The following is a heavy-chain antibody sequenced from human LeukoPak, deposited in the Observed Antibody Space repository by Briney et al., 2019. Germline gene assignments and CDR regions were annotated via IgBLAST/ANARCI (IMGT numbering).Heavy chain of an antibody. J-gene: IGHJ4*02. D-gene: IGHD2-2*01. CDR1: GGTFISYA. Sequence: SVKVSCKASGGTFISYAISWVRQAPGQGLEWMGGIIPIFGTANYAQKFQGRVTITADKSTSTAYMELSSLRVEDTAVYYCAKDFPLLEFCSSTNCPSFDYWGQGTLVTVSS. V-gene: IGHV1-69*06. CDR3: AKDFPLLEFCSSTNCPSFDY. CDR2: IIPIFGTA.